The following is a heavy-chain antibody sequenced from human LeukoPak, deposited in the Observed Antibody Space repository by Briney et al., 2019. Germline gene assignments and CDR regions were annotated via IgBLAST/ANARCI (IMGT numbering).Heavy chain of an antibody. D-gene: IGHD3-10*02. CDR1: GGSISSYY. Sequence: PSETLSLTCTVSGGSISSYYWSWIRQPPGKGLEWIGYIYYSGSTNYNPSLKSRVTMSVDTSKNQFSLKLSSVTAADTAVYYCARDGGLYYYDRGGWFGPWGQGTLVTVSS. V-gene: IGHV4-59*01. J-gene: IGHJ5*02. CDR3: ARDGGLYYYDRGGWFGP. CDR2: IYYSGST.